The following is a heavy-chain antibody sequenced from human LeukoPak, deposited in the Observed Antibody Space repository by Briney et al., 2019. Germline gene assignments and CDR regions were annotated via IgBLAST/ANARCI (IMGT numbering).Heavy chain of an antibody. V-gene: IGHV4-39*02. J-gene: IGHJ4*02. CDR1: GGSVSSSNYY. CDR2: VYYRGST. Sequence: SETLSLTCTVSGGSVSSSNYYWGWIRQPPGKGLEWIGIVYYRGSTYYNPSLQSRVTISVDTSKNPFSLNLSSVTAADTAIYYCARRHYSDATDVGGFDYWGQGTLVTVSS. D-gene: IGHD3-22*01. CDR3: ARRHYSDATDVGGFDY.